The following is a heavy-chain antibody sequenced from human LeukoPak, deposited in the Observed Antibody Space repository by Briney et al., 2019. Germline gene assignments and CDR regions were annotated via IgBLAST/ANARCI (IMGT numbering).Heavy chain of an antibody. J-gene: IGHJ4*02. D-gene: IGHD1-1*01. CDR2: INWNGGST. Sequence: GGSLRLSCAASGFTFDDCGMSWVRQAPGKGLEWVSGINWNGGSTGYADSVKGRFTISRDNAKNSLYLQMNSLRAEDTAVYYCARVPRSNWNEYWGQGTLVTVSS. CDR3: ARVPRSNWNEY. CDR1: GFTFDDCG. V-gene: IGHV3-20*04.